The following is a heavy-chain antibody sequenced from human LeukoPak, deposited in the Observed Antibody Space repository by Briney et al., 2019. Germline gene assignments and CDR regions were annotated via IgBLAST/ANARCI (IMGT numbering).Heavy chain of an antibody. CDR1: GYTFTGYY. V-gene: IGHV1-2*02. CDR2: INPNSGGT. D-gene: IGHD3-22*01. J-gene: IGHJ4*02. Sequence: ASVKVSCKASGYTFTGYYMHWVRQAPGQGLEWMGWINPNSGGTNYAQKFQGRVTMTRDTSISTAYMELSRLRSDDTAVYYCARDHYDNSGYSDYWGQGTLVTVSS. CDR3: ARDHYDNSGYSDY.